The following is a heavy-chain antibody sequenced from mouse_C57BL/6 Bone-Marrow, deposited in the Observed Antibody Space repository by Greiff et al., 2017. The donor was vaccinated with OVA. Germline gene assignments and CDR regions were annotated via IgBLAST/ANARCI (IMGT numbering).Heavy chain of an antibody. CDR1: GYTFTSYW. Sequence: VQLQQPGAELVMPGASVKLSCKASGYTFTSYWMHWVKQRPGQGLEWIGEIDPSDSYTNYNQKFKGKSTLTVDKSSSTAYMQLSRLTSEDSAVYYCARGGLRIAYWGQGTLVTVSA. CDR3: ARGGLRIAY. J-gene: IGHJ3*01. V-gene: IGHV1-69*01. CDR2: IDPSDSYT. D-gene: IGHD3-1*01.